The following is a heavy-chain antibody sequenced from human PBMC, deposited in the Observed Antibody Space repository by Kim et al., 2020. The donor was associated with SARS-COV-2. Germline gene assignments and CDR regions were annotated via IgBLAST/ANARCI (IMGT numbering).Heavy chain of an antibody. CDR1: GFTFSSYW. J-gene: IGHJ6*02. Sequence: GGSLRLSCAASGFTFSSYWMSWVRQAPGKGLEWVANIKQDGSEKYYVDSVKGRFTISRDNAKNSLYLQMNSLRAEDTAVYYCARDVGNYDFWSGYYYYGMDVWGQGTTVTVSS. CDR2: IKQDGSEK. CDR3: ARDVGNYDFWSGYYYYGMDV. V-gene: IGHV3-7*03. D-gene: IGHD3-3*01.